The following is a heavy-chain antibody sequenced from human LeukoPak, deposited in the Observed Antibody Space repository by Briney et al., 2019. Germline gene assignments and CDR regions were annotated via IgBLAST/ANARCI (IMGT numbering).Heavy chain of an antibody. CDR1: GGSVSSGSYY. J-gene: IGHJ4*02. CDR3: ARQYCTSGVCYLDY. Sequence: SETLSLTCTVSGGSVSSGSYYWSWIRQPPGKGLEWIGYIYCSGGTNYNPSLKSRVTISVDTSKNQFSLKLSSVAAADTAVYYCARQYCTSGVCYLDYWGQGTLVTVSS. CDR2: IYCSGGT. V-gene: IGHV4-61*01. D-gene: IGHD2-8*01.